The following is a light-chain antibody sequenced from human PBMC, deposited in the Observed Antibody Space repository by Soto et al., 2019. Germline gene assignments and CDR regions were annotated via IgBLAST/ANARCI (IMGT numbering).Light chain of an antibody. V-gene: IGLV2-14*01. CDR3: CSYPSSSTLVV. CDR2: DVS. CDR1: SSDVGGYNY. J-gene: IGLJ2*01. Sequence: QSALTQPASVSGSPGQSITISCTGTSSDVGGYNYVSWYQQHPGKAPKLMIYDVSNRPSGVSNRFSGSKSGNTASLSISGLQAEDEADYYGCSYPSSSTLVVFGGGTALTVL.